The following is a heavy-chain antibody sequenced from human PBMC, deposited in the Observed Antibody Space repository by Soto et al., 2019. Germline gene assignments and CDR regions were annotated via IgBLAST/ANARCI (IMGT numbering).Heavy chain of an antibody. CDR2: IYSDGRT. CDR1: GFTVSSRF. V-gene: IGHV3-66*01. CDR3: ARDIVVVASASNHDGYDI. Sequence: EVQLVESGGDLVQPGGSLRLSCAVSGFTVSSRFMSWVRQAPGKGLEWVSVIYSDGRTYYADSVKGRFTISRDNSKNTLYLQMNSLRDEDTAVYYCARDIVVVASASNHDGYDIWGQGTMVTVSS. D-gene: IGHD2-2*01. J-gene: IGHJ3*02.